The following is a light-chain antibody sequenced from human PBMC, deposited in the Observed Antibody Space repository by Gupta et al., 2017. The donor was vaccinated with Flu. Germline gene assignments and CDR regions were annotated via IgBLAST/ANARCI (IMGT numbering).Light chain of an antibody. V-gene: IGKV1-5*03. CDR3: QQYNSYSWR. CDR2: KAS. Sequence: DIQMTQSPSTLSASVGDRVTITCRASQSISSWLAWYQQKPGKAPKLLIYKASSLESGVPLRFSGSGSGTEFTLTISNLQPDDFATYYCQQYNSYSWRFGQGTKVEIK. CDR1: QSISSW. J-gene: IGKJ1*01.